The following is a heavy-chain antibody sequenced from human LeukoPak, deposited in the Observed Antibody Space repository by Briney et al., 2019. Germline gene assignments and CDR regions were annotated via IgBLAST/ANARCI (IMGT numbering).Heavy chain of an antibody. CDR2: MNPNSGNT. Sequence: ASVKVSCKASGYTFTSYDINWVRQATGQGLEWMGWMNPNSGNTGYAQKFQGRVTITRNTSISTAYMELRSLRSDDTAVYFCARVGEYCSSSTCLDYWGQGALVTVSS. J-gene: IGHJ4*02. CDR1: GYTFTSYD. V-gene: IGHV1-8*03. CDR3: ARVGEYCSSSTCLDY. D-gene: IGHD2-2*01.